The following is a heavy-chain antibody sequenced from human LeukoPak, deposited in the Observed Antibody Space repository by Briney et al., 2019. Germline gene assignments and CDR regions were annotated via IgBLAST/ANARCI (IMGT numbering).Heavy chain of an antibody. CDR1: GFIFSSYW. CDR3: ARIVPAACFDY. CDR2: IKQDGSEK. Sequence: SGGSLRLSCAASGFIFSSYWMSWVRQTPEKGLEWVANIKQDGSEKYYVDSVKGRFTISRDNAKNSLYLQMNSLRAEDTAVYYCARIVPAACFDYWGQGTLVTVSS. D-gene: IGHD2-2*01. V-gene: IGHV3-7*01. J-gene: IGHJ4*02.